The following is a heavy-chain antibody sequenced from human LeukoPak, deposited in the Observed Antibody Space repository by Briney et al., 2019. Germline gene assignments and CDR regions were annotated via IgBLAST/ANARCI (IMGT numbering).Heavy chain of an antibody. CDR3: ARDLGYCTNGVCHTRFDY. CDR1: GFTFRNYV. Sequence: GGSLRLSCAASGFTFRNYVIHWVRQAPGKGLEWVAVTSSDLNVKLYADSVKGRFTISRDNSRSTLYLQMNSLRPEDTAIYYCARDLGYCTNGVCHTRFDYWGQGTLVAVSS. V-gene: IGHV3-30-3*01. D-gene: IGHD2-8*01. J-gene: IGHJ4*02. CDR2: TSSDLNVK.